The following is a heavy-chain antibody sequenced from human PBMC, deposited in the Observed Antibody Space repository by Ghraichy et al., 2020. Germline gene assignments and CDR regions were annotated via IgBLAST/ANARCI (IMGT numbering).Heavy chain of an antibody. Sequence: ASVKVSCKASGYTFTGYYMHWVRQAPGQGLEWMGWINPNSGGTNYAQKFQGRVTMTRDTSISTAYMELSRLRSDDTAVYYCAISVAAGVYDAFDIWGQGTMVTVSS. CDR1: GYTFTGYY. CDR3: AISVAAGVYDAFDI. CDR2: INPNSGGT. J-gene: IGHJ3*02. D-gene: IGHD6-13*01. V-gene: IGHV1-2*02.